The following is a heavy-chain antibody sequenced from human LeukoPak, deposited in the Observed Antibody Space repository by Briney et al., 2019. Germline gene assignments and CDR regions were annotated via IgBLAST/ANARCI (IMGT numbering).Heavy chain of an antibody. J-gene: IGHJ5*02. D-gene: IGHD2-15*01. CDR2: ISSSSSYI. CDR3: ARVGRYCSGGSCQNWFDP. Sequence: GGSLRLSCAASGFTFSSYSMNWVRQAPGKGLEWVSSISSSSSYIYYADSVKGRFTISRDNAKNSLYLQMNSLRAEDTAVYYCARVGRYCSGGSCQNWFDPWGQGTLVTVSS. CDR1: GFTFSSYS. V-gene: IGHV3-21*01.